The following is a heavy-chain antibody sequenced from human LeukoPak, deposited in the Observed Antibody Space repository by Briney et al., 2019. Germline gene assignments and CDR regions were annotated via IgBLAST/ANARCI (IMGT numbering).Heavy chain of an antibody. Sequence: SETLSLTCTVSGGSISSSSYYWGWIRQPPGKGLERIGSIFYSGSTYYNPSLKSRVTISVDTSKNQFSLKLSSVTAADTALYYCARAATIKTDWFDPWGQGTLVTVSS. J-gene: IGHJ5*02. V-gene: IGHV4-39*07. CDR1: GGSISSSSYY. CDR3: ARAATIKTDWFDP. CDR2: IFYSGST. D-gene: IGHD5-24*01.